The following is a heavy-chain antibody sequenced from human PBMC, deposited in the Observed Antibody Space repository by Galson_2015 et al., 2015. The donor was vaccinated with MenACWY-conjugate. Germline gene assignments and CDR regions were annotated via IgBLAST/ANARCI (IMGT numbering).Heavy chain of an antibody. CDR3: ARHPPGGRGMDV. CDR2: ISPCDSNT. D-gene: IGHD1-26*01. CDR1: GYSFTTYW. J-gene: IGHJ6*02. Sequence: QSGAEEKKPGESLKISCKTTGYSFTTYWIAWVRQMPGTGLEWMGLISPCDSNTRYSQSFQGQVTISADKSISTAYLQWSSLKASDAAMYYCARHPPGGRGMDVWGQGTTVTVSS. V-gene: IGHV5-51*01.